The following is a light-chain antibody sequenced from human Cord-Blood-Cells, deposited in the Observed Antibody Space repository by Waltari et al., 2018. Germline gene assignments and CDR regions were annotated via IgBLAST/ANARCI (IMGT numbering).Light chain of an antibody. V-gene: IGKV3-11*01. CDR1: QSVSSF. CDR2: DAS. Sequence: IVLTHYPATLSLSPGERATLSCRASQSVSSFLAWYQQKPGQAPRLLIYDASNRATGIPAMFSGSGSGTDFTLTISSLEPEDFAVYYCQQRSNWPLTFGGGTKVEIK. J-gene: IGKJ4*01. CDR3: QQRSNWPLT.